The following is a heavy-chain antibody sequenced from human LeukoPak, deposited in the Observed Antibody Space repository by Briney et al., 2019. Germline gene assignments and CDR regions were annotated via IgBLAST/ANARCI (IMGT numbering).Heavy chain of an antibody. CDR2: IYYSGST. V-gene: IGHV4-39*07. CDR3: ARAKAVADPGFDY. CDR1: GGSISSSSYY. Sequence: SETLSLTCTVSGGSISSSSYYWGWIRQPPGKGLEWIGSIYYSGSTYYNPSLKSRVTISVDTSKNQFSLKLSSVTAADTAVYYCARAKAVADPGFDYWGQGTLVTVSS. J-gene: IGHJ4*02. D-gene: IGHD6-19*01.